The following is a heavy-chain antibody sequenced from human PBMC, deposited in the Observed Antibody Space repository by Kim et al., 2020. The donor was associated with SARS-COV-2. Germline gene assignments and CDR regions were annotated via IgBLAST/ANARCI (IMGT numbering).Heavy chain of an antibody. CDR2: ISYDGSNK. J-gene: IGHJ4*02. V-gene: IGHV3-30*18. Sequence: GGSLRLSCAASGFTFSSYGMHWVRQAPGKGLEWVAVISYDGSNKYYADSVKGRFTISRDNSKNTLYLQMNSLRAEDTAVYYCAKENRRDGYNFDYWGQGTLVTVSS. CDR1: GFTFSSYG. D-gene: IGHD5-12*01. CDR3: AKENRRDGYNFDY.